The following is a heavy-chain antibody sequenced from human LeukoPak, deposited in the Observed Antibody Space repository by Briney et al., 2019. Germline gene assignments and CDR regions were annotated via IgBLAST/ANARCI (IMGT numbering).Heavy chain of an antibody. CDR1: GYTFTSYD. D-gene: IGHD3-10*01. J-gene: IGHJ6*03. CDR2: MNPNTGNT. Sequence: ASVKVSCKASGYTFTSYDINWVRQATGQGLEWMGWMNPNTGNTGYAQKFQGRVTITRNTSISTVYMELSSLRSEDTAVYYCARGAGVTISYYHYYIDVWGKGTTVTVSS. V-gene: IGHV1-8*03. CDR3: ARGAGVTISYYHYYIDV.